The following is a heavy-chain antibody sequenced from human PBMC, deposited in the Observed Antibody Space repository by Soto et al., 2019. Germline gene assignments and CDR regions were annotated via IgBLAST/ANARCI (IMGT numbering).Heavy chain of an antibody. D-gene: IGHD3-10*01. CDR2: IYWDDDK. CDR1: GFSLSTSGVG. Sequence: QITLKESGPTLVKPTQTLTLTCTFSGFSLSTSGVGVGWIRQPPGKALEWLALIYWDDDKRYSPSLKSRLTITKDTSKNQVVLTMTNMDPVDTATYYCAHFAGGWFGELSDPFDYWGQGTLVTVSS. J-gene: IGHJ4*02. CDR3: AHFAGGWFGELSDPFDY. V-gene: IGHV2-5*02.